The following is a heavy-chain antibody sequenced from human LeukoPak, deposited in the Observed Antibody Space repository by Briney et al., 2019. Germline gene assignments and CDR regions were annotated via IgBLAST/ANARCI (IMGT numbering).Heavy chain of an antibody. CDR1: GFTFSNYW. D-gene: IGHD3-22*01. CDR2: IKQDGSDR. CDR3: ARDRALYHTRGYYYTEDDY. Sequence: GGSLRLSCTASGFTFSNYWMSWVRQAPGKELEWVANIKQDGSDRYYVDSVKGRFTISRDNAKNSLCLQMNSLRAEDTAVYYCARDRALYHTRGYYYTEDDYWGQGTLVTVSA. J-gene: IGHJ4*02. V-gene: IGHV3-7*01.